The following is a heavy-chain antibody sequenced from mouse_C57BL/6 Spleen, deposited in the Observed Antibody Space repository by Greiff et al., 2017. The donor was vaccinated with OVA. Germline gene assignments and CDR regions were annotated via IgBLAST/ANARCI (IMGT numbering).Heavy chain of an antibody. CDR3: ARKFYPRGYFDV. Sequence: VMLVESGPGLVQPSQSLSITCTVSGFSLTSYGVHWVRQSPGKGLEWLGVIWSGGSTDYNAAFISRLSISKDNSKSHVFFKMNSLQADDTAIYYCARKFYPRGYFDVWGTGTTVTVSS. V-gene: IGHV2-2*01. J-gene: IGHJ1*03. D-gene: IGHD1-1*01. CDR1: GFSLTSYG. CDR2: IWSGGST.